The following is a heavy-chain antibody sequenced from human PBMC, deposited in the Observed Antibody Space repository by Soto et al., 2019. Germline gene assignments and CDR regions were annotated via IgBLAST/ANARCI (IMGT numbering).Heavy chain of an antibody. D-gene: IGHD1-26*01. V-gene: IGHV3-23*01. J-gene: IGHJ4*02. Sequence: EVQLLESGGGLVQPGGSLRLSCAASGFTFSSYAMRWVRQAPGKGLEWVSAISGSGGSTYYADSVKGRFTISRDNSKNTLYLHMNSLRAEDTAVYYCARRGSGSYYDYCGQGTLFTVSS. CDR2: ISGSGGST. CDR3: ARRGSGSYYDY. CDR1: GFTFSSYA.